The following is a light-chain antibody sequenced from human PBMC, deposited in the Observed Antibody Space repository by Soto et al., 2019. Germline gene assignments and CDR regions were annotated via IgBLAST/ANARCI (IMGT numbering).Light chain of an antibody. Sequence: QSALTQPRSVSGSPGQSVAISCTATSSDVGGFDFVSWYQQHPGKAPKLVIYDVSKRPSGVPDRFSGSRSGDTASLTISGLQAEAEADYYCCLYTASSSVFGGGTKLTVL. CDR2: DVS. J-gene: IGLJ3*02. V-gene: IGLV2-11*01. CDR1: SSDVGGFDF. CDR3: CLYTASSSV.